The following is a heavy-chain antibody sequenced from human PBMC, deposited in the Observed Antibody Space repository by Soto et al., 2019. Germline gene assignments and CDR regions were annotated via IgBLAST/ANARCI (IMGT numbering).Heavy chain of an antibody. D-gene: IGHD2-2*01. Sequence: PGGSLRLSCAASGFTFSSYWMHWVRQAPGKGLVWVPRINSDGSSTSYADSVKGRFTISRDNAKNTLYLQMNSLRAEDTAVYYCARGPRGYCSSTSCYDPDYYYYYYMDVWGKGTTVTVSS. CDR3: ARGPRGYCSSTSCYDPDYYYYYYMDV. CDR2: INSDGSST. CDR1: GFTFSSYW. V-gene: IGHV3-74*01. J-gene: IGHJ6*03.